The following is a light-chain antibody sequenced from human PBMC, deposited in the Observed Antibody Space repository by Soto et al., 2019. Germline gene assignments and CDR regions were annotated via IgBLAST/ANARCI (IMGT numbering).Light chain of an antibody. J-gene: IGKJ4*01. V-gene: IGKV3-20*01. CDR1: QSVSSSY. CDR3: QQYGSSPLT. Sequence: EIVSTQPPGTLSLSPGGRATLSCSASQSVSSSYLAWYQQKPGQAPRLLIYGASSRATGIPDRFSGSGSGTDFTLTISRLEPEDFAVYYCQQYGSSPLTFGGGTKVDIK. CDR2: GAS.